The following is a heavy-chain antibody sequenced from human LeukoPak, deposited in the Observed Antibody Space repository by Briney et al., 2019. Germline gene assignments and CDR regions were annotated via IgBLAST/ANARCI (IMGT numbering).Heavy chain of an antibody. Sequence: GGSLRLSCAASGFTFSSYEMNWVRQAPGKGLEWVSYISSSGSSIYYADSVKGRFTISRDNSKNTLYLQMNSLRAEDTAVYHCAKDRNYFDAFDIWGQGTMVTVSS. CDR2: ISSSGSSI. D-gene: IGHD4-11*01. V-gene: IGHV3-48*03. CDR1: GFTFSSYE. J-gene: IGHJ3*02. CDR3: AKDRNYFDAFDI.